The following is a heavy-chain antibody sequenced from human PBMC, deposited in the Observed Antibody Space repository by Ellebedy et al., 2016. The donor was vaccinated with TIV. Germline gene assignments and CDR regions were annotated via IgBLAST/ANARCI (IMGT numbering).Heavy chain of an antibody. Sequence: MPSETLSLTCSVSGGSVGSTRYYWAWSRQPAGKGLEYIGSVYYSGSPYYNPSFKSRVTLSADTSKNQFSLNLRTVTAADTAVYYCARTDPWQPIDDWGQGILVSVSS. CDR2: VYYSGSP. J-gene: IGHJ4*02. CDR3: ARTDPWQPIDD. CDR1: GGSVGSTRYY. D-gene: IGHD2-21*02. V-gene: IGHV4-39*01.